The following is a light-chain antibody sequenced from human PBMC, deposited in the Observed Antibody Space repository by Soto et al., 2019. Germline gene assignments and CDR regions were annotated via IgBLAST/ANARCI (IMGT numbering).Light chain of an antibody. Sequence: AIQLTQSPSSLSASVGDRVSITCRASQGISSALAWYQHKPGKPPKILIYDASSLQSGVPSRFSGSESGTECTLTISSLQPEDFATYYCQRLKRYPFPFGQGTRLEIK. CDR1: QGISSA. V-gene: IGKV1-13*02. CDR3: QRLKRYPFP. CDR2: DAS. J-gene: IGKJ5*01.